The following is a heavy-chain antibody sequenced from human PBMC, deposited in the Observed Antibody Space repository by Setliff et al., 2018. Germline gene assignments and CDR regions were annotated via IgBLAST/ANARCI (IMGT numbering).Heavy chain of an antibody. CDR2: IYHNGGGI. V-gene: IGHV3-23*01. D-gene: IGHD3-10*01. Sequence: GGSLRLSCVGSGYNFGTYSMTWVRQVPGKGLQWVAGIYHNGGGIFYADSVKGRFTISRDNSRNTLYLQMNSLRVEDTALYYCARGSRFGTIVYRGDYYLDVWGKGTTVTVSS. CDR3: ARGSRFGTIVYRGDYYLDV. CDR1: GYNFGTYS. J-gene: IGHJ6*03.